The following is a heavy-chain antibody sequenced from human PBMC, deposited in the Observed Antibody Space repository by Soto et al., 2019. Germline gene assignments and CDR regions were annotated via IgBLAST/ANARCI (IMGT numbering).Heavy chain of an antibody. V-gene: IGHV1-69*13. D-gene: IGHD5-18*01. CDR1: GVTFSSYA. Sequence: SVKVSCKASGVTFSSYAICWVRQAPGQGLEWMGGIIPIFGTANYAQKFQGRVTITADESTSTAYMELSSLRSEDTAVYYCARDPVDTAMVRVFDYWGQGTLVTVSS. CDR3: ARDPVDTAMVRVFDY. J-gene: IGHJ4*02. CDR2: IIPIFGTA.